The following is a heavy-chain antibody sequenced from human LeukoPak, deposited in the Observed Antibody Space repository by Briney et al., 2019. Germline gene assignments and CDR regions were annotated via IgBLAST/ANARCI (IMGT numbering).Heavy chain of an antibody. CDR1: GGSFSGYY. V-gene: IGHV4-34*01. CDR2: INHSGST. Sequence: SETLSLTCAVYGGSFSGYYWSWIRQPPGKGLEWIGEINHSGSTNYNPSLKSRVTISVDTSKNQFPLKLSSVTAADTAVYYCARVSTRKRRTYGMDVWGKGTTVTVSS. J-gene: IGHJ6*04. CDR3: ARVSTRKRRTYGMDV. D-gene: IGHD1-1*01.